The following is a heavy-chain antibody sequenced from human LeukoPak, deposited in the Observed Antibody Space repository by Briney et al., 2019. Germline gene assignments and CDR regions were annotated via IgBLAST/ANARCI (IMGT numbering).Heavy chain of an antibody. CDR3: AKPGEASNYYFDY. J-gene: IGHJ4*02. V-gene: IGHV3-23*01. CDR2: VRVNGRST. CDR1: GFTFSTYD. Sequence: GGSLRLSCTASGFTFSTYDMSWVRQAPGKGLEWISTVRVNGRSTYYADSVKGRFTISRDNSKNTLYLQMNSLRAEDTALYYCAKPGEASNYYFDYWGQGALVTVSS. D-gene: IGHD2-21*01.